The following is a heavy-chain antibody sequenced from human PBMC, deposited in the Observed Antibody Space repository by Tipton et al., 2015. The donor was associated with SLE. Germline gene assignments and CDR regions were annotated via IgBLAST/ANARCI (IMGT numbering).Heavy chain of an antibody. J-gene: IGHJ4*02. CDR1: GYTFANFW. CDR3: ARDQASLGLDF. CDR2: IYPGDSDT. Sequence: QLVQSGAEVKKPGESPKISCRVSGYTFANFWISWVRQTPGKGLEWMGFIYPGDSDTKYNPSFEGQVTISADKSTSTAYVQWNSLKTSDSAMYYCARDQASLGLDFWGQGSLVTVSS. V-gene: IGHV5-51*01.